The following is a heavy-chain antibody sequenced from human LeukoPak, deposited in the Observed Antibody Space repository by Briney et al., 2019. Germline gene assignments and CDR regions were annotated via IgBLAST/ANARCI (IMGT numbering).Heavy chain of an antibody. D-gene: IGHD4-17*01. V-gene: IGHV4-59*01. CDR2: IYYSGST. J-gene: IGHJ4*02. Sequence: SETLSLTCTVSGGSISSYYWSWIRQPPGKGLEWIGYIYYSGSTNYNPSLKSRVTISVDTSKNQFSLKLSSVTAADTGVYYCARGGHDYGDDDFDYWGQGTLVTVSS. CDR3: ARGGHDYGDDDFDY. CDR1: GGSISSYY.